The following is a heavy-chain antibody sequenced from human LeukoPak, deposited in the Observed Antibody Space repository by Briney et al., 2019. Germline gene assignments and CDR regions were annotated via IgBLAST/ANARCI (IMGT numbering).Heavy chain of an antibody. CDR1: GFTFSSYS. J-gene: IGHJ5*02. Sequence: GGSLRLSCAASGFTFSSYSMNWVRQAPGKGLEWVSSISSSSSYIYYADSVKGRFTISRDNAKNPLYLQMNSLRAEDTAVYYCARVPGGYCSGGSCYPPWGQGTLVTVSS. V-gene: IGHV3-21*01. CDR2: ISSSSSYI. CDR3: ARVPGGYCSGGSCYPP. D-gene: IGHD2-15*01.